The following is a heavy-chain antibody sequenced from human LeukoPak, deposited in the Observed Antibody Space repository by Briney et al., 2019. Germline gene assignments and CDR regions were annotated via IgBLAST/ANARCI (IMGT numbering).Heavy chain of an antibody. J-gene: IGHJ3*02. CDR2: ISAYNGNI. CDR3: ARDYVRGGSSWIDACDI. D-gene: IGHD6-13*01. Sequence: GASVKVSCKASGYTFSTYGISWVRQAPGQGLEWMGWISAYNGNINYARKIQGRVTMTTDTSTSTAFMELRSLRSDDTAVYYCARDYVRGGSSWIDACDIWAQGTMVTVSS. V-gene: IGHV1-18*01. CDR1: GYTFSTYG.